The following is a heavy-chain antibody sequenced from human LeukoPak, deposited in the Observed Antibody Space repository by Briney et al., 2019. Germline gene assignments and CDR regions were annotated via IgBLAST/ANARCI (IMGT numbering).Heavy chain of an antibody. Sequence: GASVKVSCKASGYTFTGYYMHWVRQAPGQGLEWMGWINPNSGGTNYAQKFQGRVTMTRDTSISAAYMELSRLRSDDTAVYYCARDGKYYDILTGYFTYNWFDPWGQGTLVTVSS. D-gene: IGHD3-9*01. CDR1: GYTFTGYY. CDR3: ARDGKYYDILTGYFTYNWFDP. J-gene: IGHJ5*02. V-gene: IGHV1-2*02. CDR2: INPNSGGT.